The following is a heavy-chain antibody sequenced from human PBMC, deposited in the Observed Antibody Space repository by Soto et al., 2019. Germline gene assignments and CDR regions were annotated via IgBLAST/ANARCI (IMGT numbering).Heavy chain of an antibody. J-gene: IGHJ5*02. V-gene: IGHV1-18*01. CDR1: GYSFTSYG. D-gene: IGHD1-26*01. CDR2: ISGYNGNT. CDR3: ARDNHDPSRYSGTYYVWFDP. Sequence: QVQLVQSGAEVKKPGASVKVSCKASGYSFTSYGISWVRQAPGQGLEWMGWISGYNGNTNYGQKVQGRVTMTTDTSTSTGYMELRSLRSDDPAVYYCARDNHDPSRYSGTYYVWFDPWGQGTLVTVSS.